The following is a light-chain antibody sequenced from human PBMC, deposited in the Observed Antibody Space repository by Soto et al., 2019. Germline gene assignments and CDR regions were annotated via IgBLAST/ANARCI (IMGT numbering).Light chain of an antibody. V-gene: IGKV1-33*01. CDR1: QDISNY. Sequence: DIPMTQSPSSLSASVGDRVTITCQASQDISNYLNWYQQKPGKAPKLLIYDASNLETGVPSRFSGSGSGTDFTFTITSLQHDDIATYYCQQYKHLITFGQGTRLEIK. CDR2: DAS. J-gene: IGKJ5*01. CDR3: QQYKHLIT.